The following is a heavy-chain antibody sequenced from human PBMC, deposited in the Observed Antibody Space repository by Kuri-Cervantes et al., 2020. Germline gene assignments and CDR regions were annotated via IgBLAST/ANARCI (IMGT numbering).Heavy chain of an antibody. CDR1: GGSFSGYY. V-gene: IGHV4-34*01. CDR3: ARAPGYYNALDV. CDR2: INHSGST. D-gene: IGHD3-10*01. Sequence: SETLSLTCAVYGGSFSGYYWSWIRQPPGKGLEWIGEINHSGSTNYNPSLKSRVTISVDTSKNQFSLRLTSVTAADTAVYYCARAPGYYNALDVWGQGTMVTVSS. J-gene: IGHJ6*02.